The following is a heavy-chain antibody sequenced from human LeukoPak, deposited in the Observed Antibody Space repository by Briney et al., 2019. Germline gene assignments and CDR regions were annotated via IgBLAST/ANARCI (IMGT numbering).Heavy chain of an antibody. D-gene: IGHD2-15*01. CDR3: ARHVSPRHCSGVSCYSPNYYYYFMDV. CDR1: GGSINSSNYY. CDR2: IFHSGTT. J-gene: IGHJ6*03. V-gene: IGHV4-39*01. Sequence: PSETLSLTCSVSGGSINSSNYYWGWIRQPPGKGLEWIGSIFHSGTTYYNPSLRSRVTISVDTSKNQFSLKLRSVTAADTTVYYCARHVSPRHCSGVSCYSPNYYYYFMDVWGKGTTVTVSS.